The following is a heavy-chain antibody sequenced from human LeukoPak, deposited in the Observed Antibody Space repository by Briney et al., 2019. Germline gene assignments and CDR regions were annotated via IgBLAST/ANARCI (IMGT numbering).Heavy chain of an antibody. CDR2: IHYSGST. D-gene: IGHD4-23*01. V-gene: IGHV4-59*08. J-gene: IGHJ4*02. CDR1: GDSMFSRY. Sequence: SETLSLICSVSGDSMFSRYWSWIRQPPGKGLEWIGYIHYSGSTNYNPSLKSRVTISVDTSKNQFSLKLSSVTAADTALYYCVRGVEGYGGIVASWGQGTLVTVSS. CDR3: VRGVEGYGGIVAS.